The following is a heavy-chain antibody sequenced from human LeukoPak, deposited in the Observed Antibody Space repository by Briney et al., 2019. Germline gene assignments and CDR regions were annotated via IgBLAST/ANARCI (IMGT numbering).Heavy chain of an antibody. Sequence: PSETLSLTCTVSGGSISSYYWSWIRQPAGKGLEWIGRIDTSGNTNYKPSLKSRVAMSVDTSKKQFSLKLSSVTAADTAVYYCARVSSSWYQDWYFDLWGRGTLVTVSS. D-gene: IGHD6-13*01. CDR3: ARVSSSWYQDWYFDL. CDR1: GGSISSYY. J-gene: IGHJ2*01. V-gene: IGHV4-4*07. CDR2: IDTSGNT.